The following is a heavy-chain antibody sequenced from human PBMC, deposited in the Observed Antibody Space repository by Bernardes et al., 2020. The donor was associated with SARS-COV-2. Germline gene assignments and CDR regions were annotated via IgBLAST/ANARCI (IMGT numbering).Heavy chain of an antibody. D-gene: IGHD2-2*01. V-gene: IGHV1-18*01. CDR2: ISAYNGNT. CDR3: ARDTGYCSSTSCYDTYYYGMDV. CDR1: GYTFTSYG. Sequence: ASVKVSCKASGYTFTSYGISWVRQAPGQGLEWMGWISAYNGNTTYAQKLQGRVTMTTDTSTSTAYMELRSLRSDDTAVYYCARDTGYCSSTSCYDTYYYGMDVWGQGTTVTVSS. J-gene: IGHJ6*02.